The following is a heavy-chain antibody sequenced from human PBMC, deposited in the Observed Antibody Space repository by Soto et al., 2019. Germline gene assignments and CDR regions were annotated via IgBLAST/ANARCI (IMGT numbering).Heavy chain of an antibody. V-gene: IGHV3-30*18. CDR1: GFTFSSYG. D-gene: IGHD1-20*01. CDR3: AKAISGYNAPLDH. J-gene: IGHJ4*02. Sequence: PGGSLRLSCAASGFTFSSYGMHWVRQAPGKGLEWVAVISYDGSNKYYADSVKGRFTISRDNSKNTLYLQMNSLRAEDTGVYYCAKAISGYNAPLDHWGQGTRVTVSS. CDR2: ISYDGSNK.